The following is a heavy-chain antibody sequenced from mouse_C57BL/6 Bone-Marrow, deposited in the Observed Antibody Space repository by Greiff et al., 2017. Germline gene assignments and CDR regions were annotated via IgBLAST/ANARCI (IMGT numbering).Heavy chain of an antibody. CDR1: GYTFTSYW. J-gene: IGHJ2*01. CDR2: IDPSDSYT. CDR3: ARGVLTGYYFDY. V-gene: IGHV1-50*01. D-gene: IGHD4-1*01. Sequence: VQLQQPGAELVKPGASVKLSCKASGYTFTSYWMPWVKQRPGQGLEWIGEIDPSDSYTNYNQKFKGKATLTVDTSSSTAYMQLSSLTSEDSAVYYCARGVLTGYYFDYWGQGTTLTVSS.